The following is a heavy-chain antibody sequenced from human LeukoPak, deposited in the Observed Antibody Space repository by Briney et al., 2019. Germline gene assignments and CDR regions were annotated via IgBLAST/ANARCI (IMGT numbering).Heavy chain of an antibody. V-gene: IGHV4-4*07. J-gene: IGHJ3*02. CDR3: ARDSSGIAAAGDGVRDAFDI. CDR2: IYTSGST. Sequence: SETLSLTCTVSGGSISSYYWSWIRQPAGKGLEWIGRIYTSGSTNYNPSLKSRVTMSVDTSKNQFSLELSSVTAADTAVYYCARDSSGIAAAGDGVRDAFDIWGQGTMVTVSS. CDR1: GGSISSYY. D-gene: IGHD6-13*01.